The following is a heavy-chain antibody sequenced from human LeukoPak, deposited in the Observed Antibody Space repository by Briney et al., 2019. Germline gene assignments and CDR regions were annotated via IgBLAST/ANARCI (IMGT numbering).Heavy chain of an antibody. Sequence: ASVKVSCKASGYTFTSYGISWVRQAPGQGLEWMGWINPNSGGTNYAQKFQGRVTMTRDTSISTAYMELSRLRSDDTAVYYCARVGAGYSYGYQVNWYFDLWGRGTLVTVSS. V-gene: IGHV1-2*02. J-gene: IGHJ2*01. CDR3: ARVGAGYSYGYQVNWYFDL. D-gene: IGHD5-18*01. CDR2: INPNSGGT. CDR1: GYTFTSYG.